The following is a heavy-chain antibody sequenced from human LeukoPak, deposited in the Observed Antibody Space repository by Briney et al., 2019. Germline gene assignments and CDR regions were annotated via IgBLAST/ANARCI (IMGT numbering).Heavy chain of an antibody. D-gene: IGHD5-24*01. CDR1: GYSFTSYW. CDR2: IYPGDSDT. V-gene: IGHV5-51*01. CDR3: ARQEDWRWLQSPTDAFDI. Sequence: GESLKISCKGSGYSFTSYWIGWVRQMPGKGLEWMGIIYPGDSDTRYSSSFQGQVTISADKSISTAYLQWSSLKASDTAMYYCARQEDWRWLQSPTDAFDIWGQGTVVTVSS. J-gene: IGHJ3*02.